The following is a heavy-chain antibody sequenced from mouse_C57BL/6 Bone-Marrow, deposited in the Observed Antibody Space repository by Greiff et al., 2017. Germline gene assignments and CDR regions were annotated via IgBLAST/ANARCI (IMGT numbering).Heavy chain of an antibody. J-gene: IGHJ4*01. CDR3: ASYDGYYPYYSMDY. Sequence: VQLQQSGPELVKPGASVKISCKASGYAFSSSWMNWVKQRPGKGLEWIGRIYPGDGDTNYNGKFKGKDTLTADKSSSTAYMQLSSLTSEDSAFYFCASYDGYYPYYSMDYWGQGTSVTVSS. V-gene: IGHV1-82*01. CDR2: IYPGDGDT. CDR1: GYAFSSSW. D-gene: IGHD2-3*01.